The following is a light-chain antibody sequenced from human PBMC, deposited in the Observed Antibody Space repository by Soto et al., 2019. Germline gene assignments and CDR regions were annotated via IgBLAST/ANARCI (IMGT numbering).Light chain of an antibody. CDR2: DAS. J-gene: IGKJ1*01. CDR3: QQYNCYPWT. V-gene: IGKV1-5*01. CDR1: ESLIGW. Sequence: IQMSQSPSTLSASVGDTVTISCRASESLIGWLAWYQQRPGSAPKLLIYDASSLEGGVPSRFTGDGSGTEFSLTIASLQPDEFGTYYCQQYNCYPWTFGQGTKVDI.